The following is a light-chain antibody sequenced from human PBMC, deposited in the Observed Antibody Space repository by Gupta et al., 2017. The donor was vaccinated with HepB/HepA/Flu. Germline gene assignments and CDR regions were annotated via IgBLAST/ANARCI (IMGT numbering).Light chain of an antibody. V-gene: IGLV3-19*01. CDR2: GEN. Sequence: SSELTKDPALSVAMGQTVRILCLGDSLRIYYAGWYQQKPGQAPLLVMFGENVRPSGIPDRFSGSRSGNTASLIITGAQAEDEDDYYCNCRDSSSNPLKLFGGGTRVTVL. J-gene: IGLJ3*02. CDR1: SLRIYY. CDR3: NCRDSSSNPLKL.